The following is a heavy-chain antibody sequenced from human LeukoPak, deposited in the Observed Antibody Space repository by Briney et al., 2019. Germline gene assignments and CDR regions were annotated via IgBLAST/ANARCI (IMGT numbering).Heavy chain of an antibody. CDR3: AREPSYRPWPASIAVAGPTTSAGPVKADA. V-gene: IGHV4-38-2*02. J-gene: IGHJ4*02. Sequence: PSETLSLTCTVSGYSISSGYYWGWIRQPPGKGLEWIGSIYYSGSTYYNPSLKSRVTISADTSKNQFSLKLSSVTAADTAVYYCAREPSYRPWPASIAVAGPTTSAGPVKADAWGQGTLVTVSS. CDR1: GYSISSGYY. D-gene: IGHD6-19*01. CDR2: IYYSGST.